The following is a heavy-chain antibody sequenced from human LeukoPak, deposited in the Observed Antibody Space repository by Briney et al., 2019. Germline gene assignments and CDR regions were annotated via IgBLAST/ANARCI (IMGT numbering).Heavy chain of an antibody. Sequence: PGGSLRLSCAASGFTFSSYWMHWVRQAPGTGLVWVSRINSDGSSTRYADSVEGRFTISRDNAKNTLYLQMNSLRAEDTAVYYCARSYDFWSGYFGYWGRGTLVTVSS. CDR1: GFTFSSYW. CDR2: INSDGSST. CDR3: ARSYDFWSGYFGY. V-gene: IGHV3-74*01. J-gene: IGHJ4*02. D-gene: IGHD3-3*01.